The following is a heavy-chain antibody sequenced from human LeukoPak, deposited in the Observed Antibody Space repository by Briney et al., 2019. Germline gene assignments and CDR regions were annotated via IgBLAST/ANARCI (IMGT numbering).Heavy chain of an antibody. Sequence: KGSETLSLTCAVYGGSFSGYCWSWVRQPPGKGLEWIGYIFTSGSTDYNPSLKSRVTMSVDTSKNQLSMELRFLTAADTAVYYCATSHDVKTAPYDLWGQGTLVTVSS. J-gene: IGHJ5*02. V-gene: IGHV4-4*09. D-gene: IGHD2-21*01. CDR2: IFTSGST. CDR1: GGSFSGYC. CDR3: ATSHDVKTAPYDL.